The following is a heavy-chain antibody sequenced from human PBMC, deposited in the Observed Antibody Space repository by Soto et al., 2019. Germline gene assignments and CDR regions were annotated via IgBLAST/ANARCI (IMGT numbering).Heavy chain of an antibody. CDR3: ARTGSNGGTTDYFDY. CDR1: GGTFSSYT. Sequence: QVQLVQSGAEVKKPRSSVKVSCKASGGTFSSYTISWVRQAPGQGLEWMGRIIPILGIANYAQKFQGRVKITADKSTSTAYMELSSLRSEDTALYYCARTGSNGGTTDYFDYRGQGPLVTVSS. V-gene: IGHV1-69*02. D-gene: IGHD1-7*01. J-gene: IGHJ4*02. CDR2: IIPILGIA.